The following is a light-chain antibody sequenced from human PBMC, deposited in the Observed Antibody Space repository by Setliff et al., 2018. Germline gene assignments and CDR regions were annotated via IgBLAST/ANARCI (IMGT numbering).Light chain of an antibody. CDR1: SGDVFGYNY. CDR3: SSYEGSNNYV. V-gene: IGLV2-8*01. J-gene: IGLJ1*01. CDR2: EVT. Sequence: QSALTQPPSASGSPGQSVTISCTGTSGDVFGYNYVSWYQQHPGKAPKLMIYEVTKRPSGVPDRLSGSKSGNTASLTVSGLQAEDEADYYCSSYEGSNNYVFGTGTKVTVL.